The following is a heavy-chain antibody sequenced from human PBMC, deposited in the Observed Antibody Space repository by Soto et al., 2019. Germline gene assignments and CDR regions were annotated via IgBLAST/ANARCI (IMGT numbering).Heavy chain of an antibody. V-gene: IGHV4-4*07. CDR1: DDFISSYY. D-gene: IGHD3-9*01. CDR3: ARADYEILTGSYAMDV. Sequence: ETLSLTCTVSDDFISSYYWNWIRQPAGKGLEWIGRVSTNGATNYNPSLESRVTMSVDTSKNQFSLKLTSVTAADTAVYFCARADYEILTGSYAMDVWGQGTTVTVSS. CDR2: VSTNGAT. J-gene: IGHJ6*02.